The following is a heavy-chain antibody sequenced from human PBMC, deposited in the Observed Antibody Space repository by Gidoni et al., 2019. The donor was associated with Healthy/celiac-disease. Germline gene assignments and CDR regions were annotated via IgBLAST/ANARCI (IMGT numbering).Heavy chain of an antibody. J-gene: IGHJ4*02. CDR3: ARGYSPYSSSWSRGTYGVPGPYYFDY. V-gene: IGHV4-34*01. CDR1: GGSFSGYY. D-gene: IGHD6-13*01. CDR2: INHSGST. Sequence: QVQLQQWGAGLLKPSETLSLTCAVYGGSFSGYYWSWLRQPPGKGLEWIGEINHSGSTNYNPSLKSRVTISVDTSKNQFSLKLSSVTAADTAVYYCARGYSPYSSSWSRGTYGVPGPYYFDYWGQGTLVTVSS.